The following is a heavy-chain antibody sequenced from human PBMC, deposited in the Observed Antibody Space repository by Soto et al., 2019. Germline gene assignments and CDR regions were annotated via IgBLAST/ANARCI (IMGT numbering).Heavy chain of an antibody. V-gene: IGHV3-7*01. Sequence: EVQLVESGGGLVQPGGSLRLSCEASGFTFSTYWMSWVRQAPGKGLEWVAKINPDGSEIYHVDSVKGRFTISRDNTKNALYLQMNSLRTDDTAVYYCATTDNVAVAGRFWGQGSRVTVSS. CDR2: INPDGSEI. D-gene: IGHD6-19*01. CDR3: ATTDNVAVAGRF. J-gene: IGHJ4*02. CDR1: GFTFSTYW.